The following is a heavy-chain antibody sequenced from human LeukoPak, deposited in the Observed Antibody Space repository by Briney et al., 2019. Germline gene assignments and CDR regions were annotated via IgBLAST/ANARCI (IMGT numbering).Heavy chain of an antibody. Sequence: GGSLRLSCAASGFTFSSYGMNWVRQAPGKGLEWVSYISDSSSTIYYADSVKGRLTISRDSAKNSLYLQMNSLRAEDTAVYYCARDLGGGSSSLFDYWGQGTLVTVSS. J-gene: IGHJ4*02. CDR3: ARDLGGGSSSLFDY. CDR1: GFTFSSYG. D-gene: IGHD6-13*01. V-gene: IGHV3-48*03. CDR2: ISDSSSTI.